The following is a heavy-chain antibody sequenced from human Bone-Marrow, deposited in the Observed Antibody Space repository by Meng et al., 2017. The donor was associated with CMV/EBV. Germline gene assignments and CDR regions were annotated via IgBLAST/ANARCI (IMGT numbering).Heavy chain of an antibody. CDR3: AREREDY. J-gene: IGHJ4*02. CDR1: GYTFTDCY. V-gene: IGHV1-2*02. Sequence: ASVKVSCKATGYTFTDCYILWVRQAPGQGLEWMGWINPSSGGTNYAQKFQGRVTMTRDTSISTAYMELNRLTSDDTGVYYCAREREDYWGQGTLVTVSS. CDR2: INPSSGGT.